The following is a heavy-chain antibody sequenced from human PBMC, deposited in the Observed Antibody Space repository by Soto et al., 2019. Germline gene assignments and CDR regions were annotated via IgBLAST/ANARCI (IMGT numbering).Heavy chain of an antibody. CDR2: IDSSGEK. V-gene: IGHV2-26*01. J-gene: IGHJ5*02. Sequence: QVTLKESGPVLVKPTETLTLRCTVSGLSITDSEMGVSWIRQPPGQPLEWLAHIDSSGEKSYRTFLKSRLAISKDTSKSQIVLTMTNMDPADTATSYCARRHLAVAVSPWFDPWGQGIPFTVSS. CDR1: GLSITDSEMG. CDR3: ARRHLAVAVSPWFDP. D-gene: IGHD6-19*01.